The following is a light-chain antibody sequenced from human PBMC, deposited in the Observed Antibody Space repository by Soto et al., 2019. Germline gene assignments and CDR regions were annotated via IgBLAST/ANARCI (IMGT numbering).Light chain of an antibody. CDR2: EVR. CDR3: CEYTCRTTVG. J-gene: IGLJ3*02. V-gene: IGLV2-14*01. CDR1: CIDVGAYNL. Sequence: ETCIDVGAYNLVSWYQQHTGTAPKLIIYEVRNRPSGISSRFSGFRSGKTASLIIFGFRHSDEGAYYCCEYTCRTTVGFGRGTK.